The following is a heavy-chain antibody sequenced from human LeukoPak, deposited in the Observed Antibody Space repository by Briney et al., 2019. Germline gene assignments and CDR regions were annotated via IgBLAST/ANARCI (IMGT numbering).Heavy chain of an antibody. CDR2: ISYDGSNK. V-gene: IGHV3-30-3*01. Sequence: GGSLRLSCAASGFTFSSYAMHWVRQAPGKGLEWVAVISYDGSNKYYADSVKGRFTISRDNSKNTLYLQMNSLRAEDTAVYYCAKDFGHVWGQGTLVTVSS. CDR1: GFTFSSYA. D-gene: IGHD3-10*01. CDR3: AKDFGHV. J-gene: IGHJ4*02.